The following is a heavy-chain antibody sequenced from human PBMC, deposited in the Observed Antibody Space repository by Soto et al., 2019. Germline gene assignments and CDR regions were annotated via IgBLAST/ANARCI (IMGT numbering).Heavy chain of an antibody. D-gene: IGHD5-18*01. CDR3: AGQVDTTYTYNY. CDR1: GGSISSNNW. CDR2: IYHSGST. Sequence: QVQLQESGPGLVKPSGTPSLTCAVSGGSISSNNWWSWVRQPPGKGLEWIGEIYHSGSTNYNPSLKGRVTMSVDKSQSQFSLNLGSLTAADTAVYYCAGQVDTTYTYNYWGQGTLVTVSS. V-gene: IGHV4-4*02. J-gene: IGHJ4*02.